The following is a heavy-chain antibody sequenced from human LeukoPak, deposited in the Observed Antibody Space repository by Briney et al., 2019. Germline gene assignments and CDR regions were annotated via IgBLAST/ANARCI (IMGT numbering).Heavy chain of an antibody. Sequence: GGSLRLSCAASGFTFSSYAMGWVRQAPGKGLEWVSAISGSGGSTYYADSVKGRFTISRDNSKNTLYLQMNSLRAEDTAVYYCARHGGHYQSDDWGQGTLVTVSS. D-gene: IGHD2-21*01. CDR3: ARHGGHYQSDD. J-gene: IGHJ4*02. CDR2: ISGSGGST. V-gene: IGHV3-23*01. CDR1: GFTFSSYA.